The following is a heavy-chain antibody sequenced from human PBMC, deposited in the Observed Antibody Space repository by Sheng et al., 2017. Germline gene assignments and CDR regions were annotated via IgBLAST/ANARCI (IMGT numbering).Heavy chain of an antibody. V-gene: IGHV4-38-2*01. CDR1: GYSISSGYY. CDR2: IYHSGST. Sequence: QVQLQESGPGLVKPSETLSLTCAVSGYSISSGYYWGWIRQPPGKGLEWIGSIYHSGSTYYNPSLKSRVTISVDTSKNQFSLKLSSVTAADTAVYYCASSPRRFLQKSIAARFFEYWAREPWSPSP. J-gene: IGHJ4*02. CDR3: ASSPRRFLQKSIAARFFEY. D-gene: IGHD6-6*01.